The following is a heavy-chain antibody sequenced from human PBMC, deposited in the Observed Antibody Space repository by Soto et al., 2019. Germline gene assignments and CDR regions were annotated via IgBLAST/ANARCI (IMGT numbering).Heavy chain of an antibody. Sequence: GGSLRLSCAASGFTFSSYAMSWVRQAPGKGLEWVSAISGSGGSTYYADSVKGRFTISRDNSKNTLYLQMNSLRAEDTAVYYCARDLPNDSRSWNREVAFDIWGQGTMVTV. J-gene: IGHJ3*02. CDR3: ARDLPNDSRSWNREVAFDI. CDR2: ISGSGGST. V-gene: IGHV3-23*01. D-gene: IGHD6-13*01. CDR1: GFTFSSYA.